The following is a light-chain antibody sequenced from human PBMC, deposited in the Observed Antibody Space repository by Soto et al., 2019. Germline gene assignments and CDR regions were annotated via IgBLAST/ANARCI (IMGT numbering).Light chain of an antibody. J-gene: IGKJ3*01. CDR1: QGINNY. CDR2: GAS. V-gene: IGKV1-9*01. Sequence: DIQLTQSPSFLSASVGDRVTITCRASQGINNYLAWYQQKPGKAPNLLIYGASTLQNGVPSRFSGSGSGTRFTLSISSLQPEDCATYYCQQRNSYFGFTFGPGTEVDIK. CDR3: QQRNSYFGFT.